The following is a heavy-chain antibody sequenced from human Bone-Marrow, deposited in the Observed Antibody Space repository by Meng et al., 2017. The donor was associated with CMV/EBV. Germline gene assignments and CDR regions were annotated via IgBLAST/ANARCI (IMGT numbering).Heavy chain of an antibody. D-gene: IGHD2-15*01. CDR1: GYAFTDYF. Sequence: ASVKVSCKASGYAFTDYFIHWVRQAPGQGLEWMGWINPKTGGTNYAQSFQGRVTMTRDTSIGTAYMELRRLKSDDTAVYYCAREGYCSGGSCYSGGYYYYYGMDVWGQGTTVTVSS. V-gene: IGHV1-2*02. CDR3: AREGYCSGGSCYSGGYYYYYGMDV. CDR2: INPKTGGT. J-gene: IGHJ6*02.